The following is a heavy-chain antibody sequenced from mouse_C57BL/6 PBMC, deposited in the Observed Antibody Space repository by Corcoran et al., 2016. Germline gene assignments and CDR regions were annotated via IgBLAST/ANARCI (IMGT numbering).Heavy chain of an antibody. CDR1: GYTFTTYG. CDR3: ARKELTGTSDY. D-gene: IGHD4-1*01. V-gene: IGHV9-3*01. CDR2: INTYSGVP. J-gene: IGHJ2*01. Sequence: QIQLVQSGPELKKPGETVKISCKASGYTFTTYGMSWVKQAPGKGLKWMGWINTYSGVPTYADDFKGRFAFALETSASTAYLQINNRKNEDTATYFCARKELTGTSDYWGQGTTLTVSS.